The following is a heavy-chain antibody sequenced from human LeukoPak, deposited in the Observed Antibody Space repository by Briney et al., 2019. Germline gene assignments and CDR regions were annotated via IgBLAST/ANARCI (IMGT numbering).Heavy chain of an antibody. CDR1: GFTFSSYG. CDR3: AKDWARRRPYYYDSSGYYGHQTLFDY. D-gene: IGHD3-22*01. J-gene: IGHJ4*02. Sequence: PGRSLRLSCAASGFTFSSYGMHWVRQAPGKGREWVAVISYDGSNKYYADSVKGRFTISRDNSKNTLYLKMNSLRAEHKAVYYCAKDWARRRPYYYDSSGYYGHQTLFDYWGQGTLVTVSS. V-gene: IGHV3-30*18. CDR2: ISYDGSNK.